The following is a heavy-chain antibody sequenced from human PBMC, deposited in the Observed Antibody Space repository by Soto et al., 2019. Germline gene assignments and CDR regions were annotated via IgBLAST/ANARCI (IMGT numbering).Heavy chain of an antibody. D-gene: IGHD3-22*01. CDR1: GGTFSSYA. CDR2: IIPIFGTA. V-gene: IGHV1-69*13. Sequence: SVKVSCKASGGTFSSYAISWVRQAPGQGLEWMGGIIPIFGTANYAQKFQGRVTITADESTSAAYMELSSLRSEDTAVYYCASYMNYDSSGYYPSYFDYWGQGTLVTVSS. J-gene: IGHJ4*02. CDR3: ASYMNYDSSGYYPSYFDY.